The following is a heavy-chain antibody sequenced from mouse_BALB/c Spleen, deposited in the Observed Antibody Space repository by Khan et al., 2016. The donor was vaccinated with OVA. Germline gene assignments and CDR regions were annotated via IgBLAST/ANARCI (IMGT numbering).Heavy chain of an antibody. V-gene: IGHV1-63*02. Sequence: QVQLKQSGAELVRPGTSVKMSCKAAGYTFTKYWIGWIKQRPGHGLEWVGDIYPGNGNTNYKEKFKGKATLTADTPSNQASMQLNSLTSEDSAIYYSARPYYYGSSCDTRDAWGQGTSVTVSS. D-gene: IGHD1-1*01. CDR1: GYTFTKYW. J-gene: IGHJ4*01. CDR2: IYPGNGNT. CDR3: ARPYYYGSSCDTRDA.